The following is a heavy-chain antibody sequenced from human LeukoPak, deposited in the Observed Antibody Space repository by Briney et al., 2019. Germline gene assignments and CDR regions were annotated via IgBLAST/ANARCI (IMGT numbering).Heavy chain of an antibody. J-gene: IGHJ4*02. D-gene: IGHD3-16*01. Sequence: ASVNVSCKASGYTFTSYGISWVRQAPGQGLEWMGWISAYNGNTNYAQKLQGRVTMTTDTSTSTAYMELRSLRSDDTAVYYCARDNDSRDPPHFDYWGQGTLVTVSS. CDR2: ISAYNGNT. CDR1: GYTFTSYG. CDR3: ARDNDSRDPPHFDY. V-gene: IGHV1-18*01.